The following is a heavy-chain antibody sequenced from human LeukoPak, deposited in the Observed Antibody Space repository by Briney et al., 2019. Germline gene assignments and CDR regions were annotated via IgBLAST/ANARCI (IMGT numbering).Heavy chain of an antibody. J-gene: IGHJ6*04. CDR3: ARERIRLGLDV. CDR1: GFTFSSYS. V-gene: IGHV3-21*01. Sequence: GGSLRLSCAASGFTFSSYSMNGVGQAQGKGREGVSSISSSSSYIYYADSVKRRFTISRDNPKNSLYLQMNSLRAEDTAVYYCARERIRLGLDVWGKGTTVTVSS. D-gene: IGHD3-3*02. CDR2: ISSSSSYI.